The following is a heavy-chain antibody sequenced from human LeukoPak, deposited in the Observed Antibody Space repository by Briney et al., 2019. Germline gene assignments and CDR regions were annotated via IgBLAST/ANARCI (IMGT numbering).Heavy chain of an antibody. J-gene: IGHJ4*02. CDR2: IKQDGGEK. Sequence: PGGSLRLSCAASGFTFSNYWMIWVRQASGKGLEWVGNIKQDGGEKRYADSVRGRFSISRDNAQTSLYLQMNSLRAEDTAVYYCARASDPWLQLTWGQGTLVTVSS. V-gene: IGHV3-7*05. CDR3: ARASDPWLQLT. D-gene: IGHD5-24*01. CDR1: GFTFSNYW.